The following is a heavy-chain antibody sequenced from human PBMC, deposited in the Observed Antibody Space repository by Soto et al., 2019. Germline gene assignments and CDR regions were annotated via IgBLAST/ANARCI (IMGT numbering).Heavy chain of an antibody. Sequence: PSETLSLTCAVYGGSFSGYYWSWIRQPPGKGLEWIGEINHSGSTNYNPSLKSRVTISVDTSKNQFSLKLSSVTAADTAVYYCARRGITGTTGDYWGQGTLVTVSS. V-gene: IGHV4-34*01. CDR2: INHSGST. CDR3: ARRGITGTTGDY. CDR1: GGSFSGYY. D-gene: IGHD1-20*01. J-gene: IGHJ4*02.